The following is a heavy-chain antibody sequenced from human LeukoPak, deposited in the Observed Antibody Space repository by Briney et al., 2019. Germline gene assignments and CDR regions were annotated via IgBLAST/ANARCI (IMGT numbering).Heavy chain of an antibody. Sequence: ASVKVSCKASGYTFTGYYMHWVRQAPGQGLEWMGRINPNSGGTNYAQKFQGRVTMTRDTSISTAYMELSRLRSDDTAVYYCARVNYDFWSGYPPRNDAFDIWGQGTMVTVSS. D-gene: IGHD3-3*01. CDR2: INPNSGGT. J-gene: IGHJ3*02. V-gene: IGHV1-2*02. CDR1: GYTFTGYY. CDR3: ARVNYDFWSGYPPRNDAFDI.